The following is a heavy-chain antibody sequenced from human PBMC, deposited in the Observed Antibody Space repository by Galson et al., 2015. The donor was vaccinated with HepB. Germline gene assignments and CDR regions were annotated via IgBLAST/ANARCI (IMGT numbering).Heavy chain of an antibody. J-gene: IGHJ6*03. Sequence: SLRLSCAASGFTFSSHAMSWVRQAPGKGLEWVSGISGSGDPTSYAGSVEGRFTISRDNSKNTLYMQINSLTAEDTAVYYCAKRISITFFGPGKNYMDVRGKGTTVTVSS. CDR2: ISGSGDPT. V-gene: IGHV3-23*01. D-gene: IGHD3-3*01. CDR1: GFTFSSHA. CDR3: AKRISITFFGPGKNYMDV.